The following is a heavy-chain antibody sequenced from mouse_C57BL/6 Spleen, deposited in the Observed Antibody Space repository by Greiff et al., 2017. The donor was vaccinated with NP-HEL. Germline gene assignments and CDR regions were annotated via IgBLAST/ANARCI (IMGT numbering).Heavy chain of an antibody. CDR3: ARGGYGSSLFDY. CDR1: GFNFSSYA. D-gene: IGHD1-1*01. Sequence: EVKLVESGGGLVKPGGSLKLSCAASGFNFSSYAMSWVRQTPEKRLEWVATISDGGSYTYYPDNVKGRFTISRDNAKNNLYLQMSHLKSEDTAMYYCARGGYGSSLFDYWGQGTTLTVSS. V-gene: IGHV5-4*03. J-gene: IGHJ2*01. CDR2: ISDGGSYT.